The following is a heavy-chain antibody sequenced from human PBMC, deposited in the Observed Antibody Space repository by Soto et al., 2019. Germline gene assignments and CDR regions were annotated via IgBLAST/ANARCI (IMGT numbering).Heavy chain of an antibody. CDR1: GGSFGSSA. Sequence: QVQLVQSGADVKKPGSSVKVSCKTSGGSFGSSAISWVRQAPAQGLEWMGEIIPVFDKANYAQSFQGRLTITADELTGTVFMELSILRSEDAAVYFCARLRRDWGDAFDLWGLGTFVTVSS. D-gene: IGHD3-16*01. CDR2: IIPVFDKA. CDR3: ARLRRDWGDAFDL. V-gene: IGHV1-69*01. J-gene: IGHJ3*01.